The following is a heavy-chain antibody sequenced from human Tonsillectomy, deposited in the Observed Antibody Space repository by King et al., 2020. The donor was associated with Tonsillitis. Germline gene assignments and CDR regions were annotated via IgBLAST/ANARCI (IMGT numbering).Heavy chain of an antibody. CDR2: IHYSGST. Sequence: QLQESGPGLVKPSETLSLTCTVSGGSISSYYWSWIRQPPGKGLEWIAYIHYSGSTNYNPSLKRRVTISVDTSKSQISLILSSVTAADTAVYYCARACYYDSSGFFYFAFHLWGQGTMVTVSS. J-gene: IGHJ3*01. CDR3: ARACYYDSSGFFYFAFHL. D-gene: IGHD3-22*01. V-gene: IGHV4-59*01. CDR1: GGSISSYY.